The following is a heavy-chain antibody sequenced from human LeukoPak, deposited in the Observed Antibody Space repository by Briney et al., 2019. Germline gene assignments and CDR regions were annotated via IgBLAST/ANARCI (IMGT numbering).Heavy chain of an antibody. CDR3: ARWHYYDSSGYYLYYFDY. CDR2: ISAYNGNT. CDR1: GYTFTSYG. Sequence: ASVKVSCKASGYTFTSYGISWVRQAPGQGLEWMGWISAYNGNTNYAQKLQGRVTMTTDTSTSTAYMELRSLRSDDTAVYYCARWHYYDSSGYYLYYFDYWGQGTLVTVSS. J-gene: IGHJ4*02. V-gene: IGHV1-18*01. D-gene: IGHD3-22*01.